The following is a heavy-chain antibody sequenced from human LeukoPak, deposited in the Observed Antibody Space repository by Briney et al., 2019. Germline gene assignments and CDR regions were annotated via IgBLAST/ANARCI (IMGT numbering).Heavy chain of an antibody. V-gene: IGHV1-2*02. CDR2: INPNSGGT. Sequence: ASVTVSCKASGYTFTGYYMHWVRQAPGQGLEWMGWINPNSGGTNYAQKFQGRVTMTRDTSISTAYMELSRLRSDDTAVYYCARDYDILTGYYNVIAWFDPWGQGTLVTVSS. J-gene: IGHJ5*02. CDR3: ARDYDILTGYYNVIAWFDP. D-gene: IGHD3-9*01. CDR1: GYTFTGYY.